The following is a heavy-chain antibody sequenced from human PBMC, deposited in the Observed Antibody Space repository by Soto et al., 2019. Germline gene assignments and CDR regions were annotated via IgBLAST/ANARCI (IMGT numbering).Heavy chain of an antibody. CDR2: ISSNSAYI. CDR3: TRDASRDTSARGWFDP. Sequence: LRLSCAASGFTFRSFTMNWVHQAPGKGLEWVSTISSNSAYIYYTDALRGRFTISRDNAKNSLHLQMNSLRAEDTAVYYCTRDASRDTSARGWFDPWGPGTLLTVSS. V-gene: IGHV3-21*01. J-gene: IGHJ5*02. D-gene: IGHD2-2*01. CDR1: GFTFRSFT.